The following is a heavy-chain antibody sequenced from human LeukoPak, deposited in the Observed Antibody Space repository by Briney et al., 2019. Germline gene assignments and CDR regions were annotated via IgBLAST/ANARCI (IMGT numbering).Heavy chain of an antibody. CDR3: ARGIWSGYSDY. V-gene: IGHV3-48*01. J-gene: IGHJ4*02. D-gene: IGHD3-3*01. CDR1: GFTFSSYS. CDR2: ISSSSSTI. Sequence: PGGSLRLSCAASGFTFSSYSMNWVRQAPGKGLEWVSYISSSSSTIYYADSVKGRFTISRDNSKNTLYLQMGSLRAEDMAVYYCARGIWSGYSDYWGQGTLVTVSS.